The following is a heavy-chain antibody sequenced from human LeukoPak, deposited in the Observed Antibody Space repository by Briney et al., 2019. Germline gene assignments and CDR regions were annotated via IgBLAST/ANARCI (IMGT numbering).Heavy chain of an antibody. CDR2: IIPIFGTA. D-gene: IGHD4-17*01. V-gene: IGHV1-69*05. Sequence: SVKVSSKASGGTFSSYAISWVRQAPGQGLEWMGRIIPIFGTANYAQKFQGRVTITTDESTSTAYMELSSLRSEDTAVYYCARDRTVTTNWFDPWGQGTLVTVSS. CDR3: ARDRTVTTNWFDP. CDR1: GGTFSSYA. J-gene: IGHJ5*02.